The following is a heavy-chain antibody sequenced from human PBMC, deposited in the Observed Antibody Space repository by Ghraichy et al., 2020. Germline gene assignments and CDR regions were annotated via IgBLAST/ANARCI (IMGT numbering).Heavy chain of an antibody. V-gene: IGHV3-23*01. CDR1: GFTFSSYA. D-gene: IGHD3-10*01. Sequence: GGSLRLSCAASGFTFSSYAMSWVRQAPGKGLEWVSAISGSGGSTYYADSVKGRFTISRDNSKNTLYLQMNSLRAEDTAVYYCAKDREVLWFGEWRDAFDIWGQGTMVTVSS. CDR2: ISGSGGST. J-gene: IGHJ3*02. CDR3: AKDREVLWFGEWRDAFDI.